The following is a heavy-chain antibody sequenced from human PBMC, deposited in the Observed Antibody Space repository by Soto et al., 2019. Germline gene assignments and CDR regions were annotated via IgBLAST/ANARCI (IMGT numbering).Heavy chain of an antibody. J-gene: IGHJ6*02. Sequence: ASETLSLTCTVSGGSISSYYWSWIRQPPGKGLEWIGYIYYSGSTNYNPSLKRRVTISVDTSKNQFSLKLSSVTAADTAVYYCARDSRFPQPVGSSWSYYYYGMDVWGQGTTVTVSS. CDR2: IYYSGST. D-gene: IGHD6-13*01. CDR1: GGSISSYY. CDR3: ARDSRFPQPVGSSWSYYYYGMDV. V-gene: IGHV4-59*01.